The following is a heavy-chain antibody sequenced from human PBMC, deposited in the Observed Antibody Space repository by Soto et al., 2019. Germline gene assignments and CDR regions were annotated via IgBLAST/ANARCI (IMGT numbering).Heavy chain of an antibody. CDR2: IIPIFGTA. CDR1: GGTFSSHA. CDR3: ARSTFTRKTHYYYYYGMDV. J-gene: IGHJ6*02. D-gene: IGHD1-1*01. V-gene: IGHV1-69*12. Sequence: QVQLVQSGAEVKKPGSSVKVSCKASGGTFSSHAISWVRQAPGQGLEWMGGIIPIFGTANYAQKFQGRVTITADESTSTAYMELSSLRSEDTAVYYCARSTFTRKTHYYYYYGMDVWGQGTTVTVSS.